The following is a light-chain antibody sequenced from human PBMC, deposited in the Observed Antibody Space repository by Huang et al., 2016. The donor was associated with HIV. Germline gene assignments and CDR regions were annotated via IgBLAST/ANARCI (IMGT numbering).Light chain of an antibody. CDR3: QQYGGSSQT. CDR2: GAA. V-gene: IGKV3-20*01. CDR1: QTVTNNH. Sequence: EIVLTQSPGSLSLSPGETATLSCRASQTVTNNHLAWYHQRPGQAPRLLIYGAASRATCIPDRFSGSGSGTDFTLTISRLEPEDFAVYYCQQYGGSSQTFGQGTKVEVK. J-gene: IGKJ1*01.